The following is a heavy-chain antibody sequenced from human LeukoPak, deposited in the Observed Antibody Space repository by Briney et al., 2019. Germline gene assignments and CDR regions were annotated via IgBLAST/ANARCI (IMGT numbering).Heavy chain of an antibody. CDR1: GFTFSSYS. CDR3: ARKGLPDY. CDR2: ISSSSSTI. J-gene: IGHJ4*02. V-gene: IGHV3-48*04. Sequence: GGSLRLSCAASGFTFSSYSMNWVRQAPGKGLEWVSYISSSSSTIYYADSVKGRFTISRDNAKNSLYLQMNSLRVEDTALYYCARKGLPDYWGQGTLVTVSS.